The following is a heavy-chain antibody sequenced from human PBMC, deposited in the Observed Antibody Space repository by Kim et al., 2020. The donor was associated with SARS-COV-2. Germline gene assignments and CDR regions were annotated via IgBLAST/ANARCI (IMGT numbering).Heavy chain of an antibody. J-gene: IGHJ6*01. V-gene: IGHV4-61*01. D-gene: IGHD4-17*01. CDR1: GVSVGSNTFY. Sequence: SETLSLTCNVSGVSVGSNTFYWGWIRQPPGKGLEWIGCIYVNGDTNYNPSLQSRVSLSVDTSKNQFSLRLSSMTAADTALYFCVGADITVTAETYYY. CDR3: VGADITVTAETYYY. CDR2: IYVNGDT.